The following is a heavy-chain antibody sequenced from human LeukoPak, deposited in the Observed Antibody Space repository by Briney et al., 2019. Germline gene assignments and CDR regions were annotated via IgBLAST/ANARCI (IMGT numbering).Heavy chain of an antibody. CDR1: GYSISSGYY. J-gene: IGHJ4*02. D-gene: IGHD6-13*01. V-gene: IGHV4-38-2*01. Sequence: SETLSLTCAVSGYSISSGYYWGWIRQRPGKGLEWIGSIYHSGSTYYNPSLKSRVTISVDTSKNQFSLKLSSVTAADTAVYYCARVAGKYSSSWYYFDYWGQGTLVTVSS. CDR2: IYHSGST. CDR3: ARVAGKYSSSWYYFDY.